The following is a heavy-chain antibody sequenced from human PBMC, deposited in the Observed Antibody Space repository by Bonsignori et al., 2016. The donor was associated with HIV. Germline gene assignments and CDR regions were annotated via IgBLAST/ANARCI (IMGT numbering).Heavy chain of an antibody. J-gene: IGHJ3*02. V-gene: IGHV3-7*01. CDR3: EVYDGGAFDI. D-gene: IGHD2/OR15-2a*01. Sequence: EVQLVESGGGLVQPGGSLRLSCAGSGFTFSNYWMSWVRQAPGKGLEWVANIKPDGSEEYYMDSVKGRFTVSRDNAKNSLYLQMNSLKAEDTAVYYCEVYDGGAFDIWGQGDNGH. CDR2: IKPDGSEE. CDR1: GFTFSNYW.